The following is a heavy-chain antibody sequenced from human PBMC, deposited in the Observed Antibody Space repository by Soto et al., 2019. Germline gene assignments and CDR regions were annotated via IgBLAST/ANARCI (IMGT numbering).Heavy chain of an antibody. J-gene: IGHJ6*02. Sequence: EVQLVESGGGLVQPGGSLRLSCAASGFTFSSYEMNWVRQAPGKGLEWVSYISSSGSTIYYADSVKGRFTISRDNAKNSLYLQMNRLRAEDTAVYYCASQVQSSGYYYYCMDVWGQGTTVTVSS. CDR3: ASQVQSSGYYYYCMDV. V-gene: IGHV3-48*03. CDR2: ISSSGSTI. CDR1: GFTFSSYE. D-gene: IGHD3-22*01.